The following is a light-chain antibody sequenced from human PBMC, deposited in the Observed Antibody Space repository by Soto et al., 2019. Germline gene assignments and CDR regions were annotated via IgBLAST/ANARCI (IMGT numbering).Light chain of an antibody. V-gene: IGKV3-20*01. CDR3: QQYGSSPYT. CDR2: DAS. CDR1: QGVSTTY. J-gene: IGKJ2*01. Sequence: EIVLTQSPGTLSLSPGEKAPLSSRASQGVSTTYLPWYQKKPGQAPRLLTYDASSRATGIPDRFSGSGSGTDFTLTISRLEPEDFAVYFCQQYGSSPYTFGQGTKLEIK.